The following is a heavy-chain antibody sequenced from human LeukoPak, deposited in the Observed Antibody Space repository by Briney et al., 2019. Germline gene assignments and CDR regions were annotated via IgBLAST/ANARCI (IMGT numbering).Heavy chain of an antibody. CDR1: GGSFSGYY. J-gene: IGHJ6*03. D-gene: IGHD5-24*01. CDR2: IYTSGST. CDR3: ARRRDGYNYNYYYYMDV. V-gene: IGHV4-59*10. Sequence: SETLSLTCAVYGGSFSGYYWSWIRQPAGKGLEWIGRIYTSGSTNYNPSLKSRVTISVDTSKNQFSLKLSSVTAADTAVYYCARRRDGYNYNYYYYMDVWGKGTTVTVSS.